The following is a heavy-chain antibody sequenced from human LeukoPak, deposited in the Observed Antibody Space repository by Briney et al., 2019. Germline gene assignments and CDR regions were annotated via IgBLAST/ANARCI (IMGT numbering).Heavy chain of an antibody. J-gene: IGHJ4*02. Sequence: GGSLRLSCAASGFTFSSYGMHWVRQAPGKGLEWLTSIWPDGSNQYYADSVKGRFTISRDNSKSTLYLQMNSLRAEDSAVYYCAKDDKRVGNRYFDYWGQGTPVTVSS. CDR2: IWPDGSNQ. CDR1: GFTFSSYG. D-gene: IGHD1-1*01. V-gene: IGHV3-30*02. CDR3: AKDDKRVGNRYFDY.